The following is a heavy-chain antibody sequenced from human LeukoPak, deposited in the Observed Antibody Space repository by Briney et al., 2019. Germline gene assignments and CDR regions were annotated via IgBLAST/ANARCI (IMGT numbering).Heavy chain of an antibody. D-gene: IGHD1-26*01. Sequence: GRSLRLSCAASGFTFSSYAMHWVRQAPGKGLEWVAVISYDGSNKYYADSVKGRFTISRDNSKNTLYLQTNSLRAEDTAMFYCARAKSWELLGAFDYWGQGTLVTVSS. V-gene: IGHV3-30*04. CDR2: ISYDGSNK. CDR3: ARAKSWELLGAFDY. CDR1: GFTFSSYA. J-gene: IGHJ4*02.